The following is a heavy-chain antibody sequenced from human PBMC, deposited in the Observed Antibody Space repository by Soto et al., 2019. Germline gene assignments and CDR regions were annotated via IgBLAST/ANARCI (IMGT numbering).Heavy chain of an antibody. J-gene: IGHJ6*03. CDR2: IKANGGAT. Sequence: VQLAQSGAEVKKPGASVKVSCKTSGDSFNDYYIHWVRQAPGQGLEGMGWIKANGGATKYAQKFQGRVTVTRDTSIRPVYMELSSLRSDDTAVYYCARERGGATATLDYYYFYMDVWGKGTTVTVSS. D-gene: IGHD5-12*01. CDR3: ARERGGATATLDYYYFYMDV. CDR1: GDSFNDYY. V-gene: IGHV1-2*02.